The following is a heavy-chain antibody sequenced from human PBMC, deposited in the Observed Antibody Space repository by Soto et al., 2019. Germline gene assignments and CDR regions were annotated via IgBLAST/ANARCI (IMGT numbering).Heavy chain of an antibody. V-gene: IGHV1-18*01. D-gene: IGHD2-15*01. CDR2: IYSKEGKM. CDR1: GYTFNDFG. CDR3: ARDIAFDIDY. Sequence: QVHLLQSGAEVQKPGASVKVSCKTSGYTFNDFGITWVRQAPGLGLEWLGWIYSKEGKMNFAPKFQNRVIMTTDTSTSTALMELTSLTFDDSAIYFCARDIAFDIDYWGQGTLVTVS. J-gene: IGHJ4*02.